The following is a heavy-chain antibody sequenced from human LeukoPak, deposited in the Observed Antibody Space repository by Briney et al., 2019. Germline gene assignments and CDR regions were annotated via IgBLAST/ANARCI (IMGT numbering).Heavy chain of an antibody. J-gene: IGHJ3*02. CDR1: GFTFISYW. V-gene: IGHV3-7*05. D-gene: IGHD6-19*01. CDR3: ARDISSGWSNAFDI. Sequence: GWSLRLSFAASGFTFISYWMSWVRQAPGKWLQCVANIKQDGSEKYYVDSVEGRFTISRDNAKNSLYLQMNSLRAEDTAVYYCARDISSGWSNAFDIWGQGTMVTVSS. CDR2: IKQDGSEK.